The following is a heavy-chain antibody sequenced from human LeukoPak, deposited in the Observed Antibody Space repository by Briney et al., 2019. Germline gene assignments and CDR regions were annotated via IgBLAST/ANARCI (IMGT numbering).Heavy chain of an antibody. J-gene: IGHJ4*02. CDR3: ARVHSSFSFDY. D-gene: IGHD2-21*01. CDR2: ISPAGNII. CDR1: GFTFSAYS. V-gene: IGHV3-48*04. Sequence: PGGSLRLSCAASGFTFSAYSMSWVRQAPGKGLEWVSFISPAGNIIYYADSVKGRFTISRDNAKNSLYLQMNSLRAEDTAVYYCARVHSSFSFDYWGLGSLVTVSS.